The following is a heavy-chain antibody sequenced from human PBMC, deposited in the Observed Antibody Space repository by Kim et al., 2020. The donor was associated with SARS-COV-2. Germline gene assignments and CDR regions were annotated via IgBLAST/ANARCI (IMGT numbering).Heavy chain of an antibody. J-gene: IGHJ2*01. V-gene: IGHV3-23*01. CDR3: ARRRSYCGGDCYVDWYFDL. CDR1: GFAFSDYA. Sequence: GGSLRLSCAASGFAFSDYAMSWVRLPPGKGLEWVSPISGSGGNIYYADSVQDRFTISRDNSKNTLYLQMDSLRAEDTAVYYCARRRSYCGGDCYVDWYFDLWGRGTVVTVSS. CDR2: ISGSGGNI. D-gene: IGHD2-21*02.